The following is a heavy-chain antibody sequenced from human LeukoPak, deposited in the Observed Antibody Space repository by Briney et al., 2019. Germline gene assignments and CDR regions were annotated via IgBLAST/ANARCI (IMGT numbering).Heavy chain of an antibody. J-gene: IGHJ5*02. CDR2: IYYSGST. Sequence: SETLSLTCTVSGGSISSYYWSWIRQPPGKGLEWIGYIYYSGSTNYNPSLKSRVTISVDTSKNQFSLKLSSVTAADTAVYYCARDPRYCSSTSCYGNEFDPWGQGTLVTVSS. D-gene: IGHD2-2*01. V-gene: IGHV4-59*12. CDR3: ARDPRYCSSTSCYGNEFDP. CDR1: GGSISSYY.